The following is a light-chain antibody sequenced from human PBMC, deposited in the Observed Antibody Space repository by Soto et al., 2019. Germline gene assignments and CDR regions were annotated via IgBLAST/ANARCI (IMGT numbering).Light chain of an antibody. J-gene: IGKJ2*01. CDR3: QQSYTTPYT. Sequence: DIQMTQSPSSLSASVGDRVTVTCRASQSIGTYVNWYQQKPGKAPYLLIYAASRLQSGVPSKFSGSGSGTDFTLTISSLQPEDFATYYCQQSYTTPYTFGRGIKLEIK. CDR2: AAS. CDR1: QSIGTY. V-gene: IGKV1-39*01.